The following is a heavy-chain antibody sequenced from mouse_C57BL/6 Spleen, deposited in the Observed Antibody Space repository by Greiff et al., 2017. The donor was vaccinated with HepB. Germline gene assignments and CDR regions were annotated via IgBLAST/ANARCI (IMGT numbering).Heavy chain of an antibody. CDR1: GFTFSSYA. CDR2: ISDGGSYT. V-gene: IGHV5-4*01. D-gene: IGHD1-1*01. CDR3: ARDKGVIYCYGSSYGWYFDD. J-gene: IGHJ1*03. Sequence: EVMLVESGGGLVKPGGSLKLSCAASGFTFSSYAMSWVRQTPEKRLEWVATISDGGSYTYYPDNLKGRFTISRDNAKNNLYLQMSHLKSEDTAMYYGARDKGVIYCYGSSYGWYFDDWGTGTTVTVSS.